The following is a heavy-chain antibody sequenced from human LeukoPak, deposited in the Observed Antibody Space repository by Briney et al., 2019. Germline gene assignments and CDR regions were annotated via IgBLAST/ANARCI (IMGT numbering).Heavy chain of an antibody. CDR2: INHSGST. CDR3: ARGRNRLSVRWFDP. V-gene: IGHV4-34*01. Sequence: PSETLSLTCAVYGGSFSGHYWSWIRQPPGKGLEWIGEINHSGSTNYNPSLKSRVTISVDTSKNQFSLKLSSVTAADTAVYYCARGRNRLSVRWFDPWGQGTLVTVSS. J-gene: IGHJ5*02. D-gene: IGHD1-14*01. CDR1: GGSFSGHY.